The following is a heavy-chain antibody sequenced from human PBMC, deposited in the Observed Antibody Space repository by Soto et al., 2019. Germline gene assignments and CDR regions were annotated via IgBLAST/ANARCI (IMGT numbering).Heavy chain of an antibody. CDR2: ISGNGGNT. D-gene: IGHD2-15*01. J-gene: IGHJ4*02. Sequence: GGSLRLSCSGSGFTFSHHSLYWVRQAPGKGLRYVSTISGNGGNTHYAASVRGRFTISRDNSKNTVFLQMSGLGVADSAVYYCVKVSGYCAGRSCFSYFDYWGQGALVTVSS. V-gene: IGHV3-64D*06. CDR1: GFTFSHHS. CDR3: VKVSGYCAGRSCFSYFDY.